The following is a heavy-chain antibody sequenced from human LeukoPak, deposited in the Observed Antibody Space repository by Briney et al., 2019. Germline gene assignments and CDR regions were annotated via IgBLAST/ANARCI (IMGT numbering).Heavy chain of an antibody. V-gene: IGHV3-23*01. D-gene: IGHD1-1*01. J-gene: IGHJ4*02. CDR1: GFTFRSYA. Sequence: PGGSLRLSCAASGFTFRSYAMSWVLQAPGKGLEWVSLISDSGANTYYTDSVKGRFTISRDSSKNSLYLQMNSLRADDTAVYYCAKGRWSPDYWGQGTLVTVSS. CDR2: ISDSGANT. CDR3: AKGRWSPDY.